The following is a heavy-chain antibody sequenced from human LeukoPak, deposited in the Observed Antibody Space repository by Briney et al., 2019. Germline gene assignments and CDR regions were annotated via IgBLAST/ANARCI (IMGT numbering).Heavy chain of an antibody. CDR3: STKGD. V-gene: IGHV3-15*01. J-gene: IGHJ4*02. CDR2: MKSKTDGGTT. Sequence: GGSLRLSSAASGFSFSNAWMSWVRQAPGKGLEWVARMKSKTDGGTTDYAAPVKGRFTISRDDSKDMLYLQMNSLKTEDTAVYFCSTKGDWGQGTLVTVSS. CDR1: GFSFSNAW.